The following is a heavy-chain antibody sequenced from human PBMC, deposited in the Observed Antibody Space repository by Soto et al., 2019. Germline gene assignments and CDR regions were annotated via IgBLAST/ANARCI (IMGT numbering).Heavy chain of an antibody. V-gene: IGHV3-7*05. Sequence: EVQLVESGGGLVQPGGSLRLSCAASGFTFNSYWMTWVRQAPGKGLEWVANIKPDGSEKYYVDSVKGRLTISRDNAKNSLYLQMNSLRAEDTAVYYCTTVTTSSVFDYWGQGALVTVSS. CDR3: TTVTTSSVFDY. D-gene: IGHD4-17*01. CDR1: GFTFNSYW. CDR2: IKPDGSEK. J-gene: IGHJ4*02.